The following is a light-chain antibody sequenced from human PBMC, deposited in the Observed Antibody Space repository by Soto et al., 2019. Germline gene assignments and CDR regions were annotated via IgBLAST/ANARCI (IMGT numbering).Light chain of an antibody. CDR2: DAS. Sequence: DIQMTQSPSTLSASVGDRVTITCRASQSISSWLAWYQQKPGKAPKLLIYDASSLESGVPSRFSGSGSGTEFTLTISSLQPDDFETYYCQQYNSYSPPWTFGQGTKVEIK. CDR3: QQYNSYSPPWT. V-gene: IGKV1-5*01. CDR1: QSISSW. J-gene: IGKJ1*01.